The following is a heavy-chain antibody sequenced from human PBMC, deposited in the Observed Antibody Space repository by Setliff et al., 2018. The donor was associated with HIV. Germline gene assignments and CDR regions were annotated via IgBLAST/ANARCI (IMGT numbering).Heavy chain of an antibody. D-gene: IGHD6-25*01. J-gene: IGHJ3*02. CDR1: GGSIGSGGYY. CDR3: ARGFEAADAFHI. V-gene: IGHV4-31*03. CDR2: IYYGGST. Sequence: SETLSLTCTVSGGSIGSGGYYWSWIRQQSGKGLEWIGYIYYGGSTDYNASLKSRINISLDTSNNQFSLKLSSVTAADTAVYYCARGFEAADAFHIWGQGTMVTVSS.